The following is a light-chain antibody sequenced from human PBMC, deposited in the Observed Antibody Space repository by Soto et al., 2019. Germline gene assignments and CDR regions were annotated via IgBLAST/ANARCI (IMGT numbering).Light chain of an antibody. CDR1: QSVSSSF. J-gene: IGKJ1*01. V-gene: IGKV3-20*01. Sequence: EIVLTQSPGTLSLSPGERATLSCRASQSVSSSFLAWYQQKPGQAPRLLIYGASSRATGIPDRFSGGGSATDLNRSSSSLEPEGFALSYWHQYWSQPPWTFGEGTKVAIK. CDR3: HQYWSQPPWT. CDR2: GAS.